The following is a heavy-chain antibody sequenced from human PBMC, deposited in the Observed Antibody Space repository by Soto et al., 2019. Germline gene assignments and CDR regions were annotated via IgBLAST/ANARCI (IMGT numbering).Heavy chain of an antibody. CDR1: AYTFTSYY. CDR3: TRSIITTAGTDAFDL. Sequence: QVQLVQSGAEVKKPGASVRVSCKSSAYTFTSYYVHWVRQAPGQGPEWMGMINPSRGGTDYAQKFQGSVTMTRDTSTTTVYMELRSLRSEDTAIYYCTRSIITTAGTDAFDLWGQGTLVTVS. V-gene: IGHV1-46*03. D-gene: IGHD6-13*01. J-gene: IGHJ3*01. CDR2: INPSRGGT.